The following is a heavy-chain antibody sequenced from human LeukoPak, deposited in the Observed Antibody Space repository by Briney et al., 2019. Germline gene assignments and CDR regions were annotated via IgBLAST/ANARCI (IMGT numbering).Heavy chain of an antibody. Sequence: PGGSLRLSCAASGFTFSSYAMSWVRQAPGKGLEWVSSISSSSSYIYYADSVKGRFTISRDNAKNSLYLQMNSLRAEDTAVYYCYSSSSSYFQHWGQGTLVTVSS. J-gene: IGHJ1*01. V-gene: IGHV3-21*01. CDR2: ISSSSSYI. D-gene: IGHD6-6*01. CDR3: YSSSSSYFQH. CDR1: GFTFSSYA.